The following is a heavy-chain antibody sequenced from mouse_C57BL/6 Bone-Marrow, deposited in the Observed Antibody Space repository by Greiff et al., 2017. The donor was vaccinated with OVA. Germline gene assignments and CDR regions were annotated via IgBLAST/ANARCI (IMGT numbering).Heavy chain of an antibody. D-gene: IGHD1-1*01. CDR3: ASYGSTDFDY. Sequence: QVQLQQPGAELVRPGSSVKLSCKASGYTFTSYWMHWVKQRPIQGLEWIGNIDPSDSETHYNQKFKDKATLTVDKSSITAYMQLSSLTSEDSAVYYCASYGSTDFDYWGQGTTLTVSS. CDR2: IDPSDSET. V-gene: IGHV1-52*01. J-gene: IGHJ2*01. CDR1: GYTFTSYW.